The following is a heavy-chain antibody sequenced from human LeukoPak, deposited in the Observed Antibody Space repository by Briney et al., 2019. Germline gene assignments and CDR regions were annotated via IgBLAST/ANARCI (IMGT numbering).Heavy chain of an antibody. D-gene: IGHD6-13*01. CDR3: ARLRGWQQLAYFDY. V-gene: IGHV4-34*01. Sequence: SETLSLTCAVYGGSFSGYYWSWIRQPPGKGLEWIGSIYYSGGTYYNPSLKSRVTISVDTSKNQFSLKLSSVTAADTAVYYCARLRGWQQLAYFDYWGQGTLVTVSS. J-gene: IGHJ4*02. CDR2: IYYSGGT. CDR1: GGSFSGYY.